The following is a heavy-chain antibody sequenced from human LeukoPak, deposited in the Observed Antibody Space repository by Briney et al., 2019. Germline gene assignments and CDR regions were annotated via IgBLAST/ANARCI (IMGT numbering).Heavy chain of an antibody. D-gene: IGHD6-13*01. CDR2: IRYDGSNK. CDR1: GFTFSSYG. Sequence: GGSLRLSCAASGFTFSSYGMHWVRQAPGKGLEWVAFIRYDGSNKYYADSVKGRFTISRDNAKNSLYLQMNSLRAEDTAVYYCARDWTRPIAAAGTNDWGQGTLVTVSS. V-gene: IGHV3-30*02. J-gene: IGHJ4*02. CDR3: ARDWTRPIAAAGTND.